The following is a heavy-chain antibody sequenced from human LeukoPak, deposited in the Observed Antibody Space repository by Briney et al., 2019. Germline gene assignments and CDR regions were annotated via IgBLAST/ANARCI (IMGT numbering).Heavy chain of an antibody. D-gene: IGHD6-13*01. Sequence: PSETLSLTCAVYGGSFSGYYWSWVRQAPGKGLEWVSAISGSGGSTYYADSVKGRFTISRDNSKNTLYLQMNSLRAEDTAVYYCAKDRSSSWYFDYWGQGTLVTVSS. CDR3: AKDRSSSWYFDY. CDR1: GGSFSGYY. CDR2: ISGSGGST. V-gene: IGHV3-23*01. J-gene: IGHJ4*02.